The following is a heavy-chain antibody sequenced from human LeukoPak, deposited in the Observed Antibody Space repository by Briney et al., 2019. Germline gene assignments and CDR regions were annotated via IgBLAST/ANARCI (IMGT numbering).Heavy chain of an antibody. CDR2: IYSGGST. CDR3: ARDDWGYSSGWYAPPY. V-gene: IGHV3-66*01. D-gene: IGHD6-19*01. CDR1: GFTVSSNY. J-gene: IGHJ1*01. Sequence: SGGSLRLSCAASGFTVSSNYMTWVRQAPGKGLEWVSVIYSGGSTYYADSVKGRFTISRDNSKNTLYLQMNGLRAEDTAVYYCARDDWGYSSGWYAPPYWGQGTLVTVSS.